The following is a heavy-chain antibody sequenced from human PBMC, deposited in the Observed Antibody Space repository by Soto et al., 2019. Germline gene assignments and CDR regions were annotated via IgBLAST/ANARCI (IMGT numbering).Heavy chain of an antibody. CDR3: AKGGRILSAYGYYYGMDV. J-gene: IGHJ6*02. D-gene: IGHD2-15*01. CDR2: ISGSGGST. CDR1: GFTFSSYA. V-gene: IGHV3-23*01. Sequence: PGGSLRLSCAASGFTFSSYAMSWVRQAPGKGLEGVSAISGSGGSTYYADSVKGRFTISRDNSKNTLYLQMNSLRAEDTAVYYRAKGGRILSAYGYYYGMDVWGQGTTVTVSS.